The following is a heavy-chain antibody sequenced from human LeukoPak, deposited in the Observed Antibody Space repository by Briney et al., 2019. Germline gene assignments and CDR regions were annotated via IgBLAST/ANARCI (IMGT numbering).Heavy chain of an antibody. D-gene: IGHD3-10*01. CDR1: GVSISSISYY. V-gene: IGHV4-39*01. CDR2: IYYSGST. CDR3: ARLPYGSGAWLQREGRDV. J-gene: IGHJ6*04. Sequence: SETLSLTCTVSGVSISSISYYWGWIRQPPGQGLEWIGSIYYSGSTYYNPSLKSRVTISVDTSKKQFSLNLTSVTAADTAVYYCARLPYGSGAWLQREGRDVWGKGTTVTISS.